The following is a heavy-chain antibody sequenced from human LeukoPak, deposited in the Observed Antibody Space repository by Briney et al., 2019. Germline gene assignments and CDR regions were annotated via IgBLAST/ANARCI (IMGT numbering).Heavy chain of an antibody. CDR2: IFYSGST. Sequence: SETLSLTCTVSGGSISSFYWSWMRQPPGEGLELIGYIFYSGSTHYNPSLGSRVTISADTSKNQFSLRLRSVTAADTAVYYCAKYAWGWLDIWGQGTMVTVSS. V-gene: IGHV4-59*08. CDR3: AKYAWGWLDI. J-gene: IGHJ3*02. D-gene: IGHD6-19*01. CDR1: GGSISSFY.